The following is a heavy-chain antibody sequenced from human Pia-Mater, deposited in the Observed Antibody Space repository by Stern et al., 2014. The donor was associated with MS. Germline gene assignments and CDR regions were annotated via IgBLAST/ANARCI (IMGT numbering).Heavy chain of an antibody. D-gene: IGHD2-15*01. CDR2: IWDDGSNK. J-gene: IGHJ4*02. CDR3: ARDPLYCSGGSCYSGTAMVSFDY. CDR1: GFTFSSYG. Sequence: QVQLVESGGGVVQPGRSLRLSCAASGFTFSSYGMHWVRQAPGKGLERVAVIWDDGSNKYYADSVKGRFTISRDNSKNTLYLQMNSLRAEDTAVYYCARDPLYCSGGSCYSGTAMVSFDYWGQGTLVTVSS. V-gene: IGHV3-33*01.